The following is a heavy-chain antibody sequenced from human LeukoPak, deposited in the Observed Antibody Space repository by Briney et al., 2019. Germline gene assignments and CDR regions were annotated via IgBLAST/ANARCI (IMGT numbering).Heavy chain of an antibody. V-gene: IGHV3-21*01. Sequence: PGGSLRPSRAAPEFTFSSYSINLVRQGPGKGLELVSSISSSSSYIYYADSVKGRLTISRDNAKNSLYLQMNSLRAEDTAVYYCARAAYSYGPRGFDYWGQGTLVTVSS. CDR1: EFTFSSYS. D-gene: IGHD5-18*01. J-gene: IGHJ4*02. CDR3: ARAAYSYGPRGFDY. CDR2: ISSSSSYI.